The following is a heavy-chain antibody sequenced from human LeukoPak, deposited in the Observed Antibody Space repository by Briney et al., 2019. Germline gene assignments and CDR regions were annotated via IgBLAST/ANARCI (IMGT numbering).Heavy chain of an antibody. J-gene: IGHJ4*02. CDR3: ARLCGGDCPDDY. Sequence: SVTVSCKASGGTFSSYAISWVRQAPGQGLEWMGGIIPTFGTANYAQKFQGRVTITTDESTSTAYMALSSLRSEDTAVYYCARLCGGDCPDDYWGQGTLVTVSS. CDR1: GGTFSSYA. CDR2: IIPTFGTA. V-gene: IGHV1-69*05. D-gene: IGHD2-21*02.